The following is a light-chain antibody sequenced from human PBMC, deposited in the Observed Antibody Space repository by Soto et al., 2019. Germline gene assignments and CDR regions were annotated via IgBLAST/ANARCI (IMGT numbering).Light chain of an antibody. V-gene: IGLV8-61*01. CDR1: SGSDSTSYY. J-gene: IGLJ3*02. CDR2: STN. CDR3: VLYMGSGIWM. Sequence: QAVVTQEPSFSVSPGRTVTLTCGLSSGSDSTSYYPSWYQQTPGQAPRTLIYSTNTRSSGVPDRFSGSILGNKAALTITGAEADDESDYYWVLYMGSGIWMFGGGTKLTVL.